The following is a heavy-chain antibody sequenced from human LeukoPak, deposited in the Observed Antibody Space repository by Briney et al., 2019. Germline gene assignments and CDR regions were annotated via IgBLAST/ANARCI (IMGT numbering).Heavy chain of an antibody. V-gene: IGHV3-21*01. CDR2: ISSSSSYI. CDR1: GFTFSSYS. CDR3: ARSLAKKWLLLQPFDY. D-gene: IGHD3-22*01. J-gene: IGHJ4*02. Sequence: PGGSLRLSCAASGFTFSSYSMNWDRQAPGKGLEWVSSISSSSSYIYYADSVKGRFTISRDNAKNSLYLQMNSLRAEDTAVYYCARSLAKKWLLLQPFDYWGQGTLVTVSS.